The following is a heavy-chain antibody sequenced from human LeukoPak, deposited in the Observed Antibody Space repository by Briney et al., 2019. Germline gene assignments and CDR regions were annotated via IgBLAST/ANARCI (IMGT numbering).Heavy chain of an antibody. CDR2: IIPIFGTA. V-gene: IGHV1-69*05. J-gene: IGHJ6*03. CDR1: GGTFSSYA. CDR3: AREEGGAYYMDV. Sequence: ASVKVSCKASGGTFSSYAISWVRQAPGQGLEWMGGIIPIFGTANYAQKFQGRVTITTDESTSTAYMELSSLRSEDTAVYYCAREEGGAYYMDVWGKGTTVTVSS. D-gene: IGHD1-26*01.